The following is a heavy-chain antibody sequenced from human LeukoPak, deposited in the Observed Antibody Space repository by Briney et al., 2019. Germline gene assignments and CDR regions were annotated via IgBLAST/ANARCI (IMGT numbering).Heavy chain of an antibody. V-gene: IGHV4-39*07. D-gene: IGHD3-22*01. CDR1: GGSISSGSYY. CDR3: ARGGPRAQGADSSGQYYFDY. J-gene: IGHJ4*02. CDR2: INHSGST. Sequence: SETLSLTCTVSGGSISSGSYYWSWIRQPPGKGLEWIGEINHSGSTNYNPSLKSRVTISVDTSKNQFSLKLSSVTAADTAVYYCARGGPRAQGADSSGQYYFDYWGQGTLVTVSS.